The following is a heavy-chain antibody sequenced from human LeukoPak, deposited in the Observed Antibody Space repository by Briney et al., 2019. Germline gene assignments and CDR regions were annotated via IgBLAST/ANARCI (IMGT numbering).Heavy chain of an antibody. J-gene: IGHJ3*02. D-gene: IGHD3-16*02. V-gene: IGHV1-2*02. CDR3: ARGGIVWGSYRSAFDI. Sequence: ASVKVSCKASGYTFTSYAMHWVRQAPGQGLEWMGWINPNSGGTNYAQKFQGRVTMTRDTSISTAYMELSRLRSDDTAVYYCARGGIVWGSYRSAFDIWGQGTMVTVSS. CDR2: INPNSGGT. CDR1: GYTFTSYA.